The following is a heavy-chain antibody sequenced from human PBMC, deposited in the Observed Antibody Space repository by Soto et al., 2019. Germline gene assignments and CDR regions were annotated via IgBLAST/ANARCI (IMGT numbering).Heavy chain of an antibody. D-gene: IGHD3-10*01. CDR2: ISNDGGSK. J-gene: IGHJ5*02. Sequence: QVQLVEFGGGVVQPGRSLTLSCAGSGFTFSDYGMHWVRQAPGKGLQWVALISNDGGSKKYAESVKGRFTISRDNSKNTLSLNLNPLRPEETPVYHCARRTSMVREGYTWCGAWGQGDLVTVSS. V-gene: IGHV3-30*03. CDR3: ARRTSMVREGYTWCGA. CDR1: GFTFSDYG.